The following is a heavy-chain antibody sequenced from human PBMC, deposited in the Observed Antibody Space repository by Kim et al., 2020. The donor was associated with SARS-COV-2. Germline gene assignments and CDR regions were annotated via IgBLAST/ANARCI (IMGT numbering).Heavy chain of an antibody. CDR2: IYTTGTT. CDR1: GGSISNYF. CDR3: AREMTTMRGLDY. J-gene: IGHJ4*02. D-gene: IGHD4-4*01. V-gene: IGHV4-4*07. Sequence: SETLSLTCSVSGGSISNYFWTWIRQPAGKGLEWIGRIYTTGTTNYNSSLKSRVTMSVDTPKNQFSLELTSVTAADTAVYYCAREMTTMRGLDYWGQGTLVTVSS.